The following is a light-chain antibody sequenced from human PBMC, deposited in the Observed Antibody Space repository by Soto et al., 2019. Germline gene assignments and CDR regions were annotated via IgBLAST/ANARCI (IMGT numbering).Light chain of an antibody. CDR1: QSVGIY. CDR3: QQRDIWPPLT. Sequence: VLTQSPATLSLSPGERATLFCKASQSVGIYMGWFQQKPGQDPRVLIYDATNRAGGVPARFSGSGSGTDFTLTISSLEAEDSAVYYCQQRDIWPPLTFGGGTKLEIK. V-gene: IGKV3-11*01. J-gene: IGKJ4*01. CDR2: DAT.